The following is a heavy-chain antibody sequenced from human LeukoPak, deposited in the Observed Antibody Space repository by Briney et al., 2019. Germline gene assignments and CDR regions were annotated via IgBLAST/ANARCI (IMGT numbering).Heavy chain of an antibody. Sequence: GGSLRLSCAASGFTFSSYAMSWVRQAPGKGLEWVSTISGSGDSTYYADSVKGRFTISRDNSKNTLYLQMNSLRAEDMAVYYCAKDGYSSGSKLDYWGQGTLVTVSS. CDR3: AKDGYSSGSKLDY. J-gene: IGHJ4*02. CDR1: GFTFSSYA. V-gene: IGHV3-23*01. D-gene: IGHD6-19*01. CDR2: ISGSGDST.